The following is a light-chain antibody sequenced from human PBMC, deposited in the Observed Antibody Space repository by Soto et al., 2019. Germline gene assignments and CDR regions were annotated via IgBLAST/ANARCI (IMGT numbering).Light chain of an antibody. Sequence: DIQMTQSPSSLSASVGDRVTITCRASQVIINYLAWYQQKPGKVPKLLIYAASTLQSGVPSRFSGSGSGPDFTLTISGLQPEDVATYYCQKYNSAPSTFGQGTKVEI. V-gene: IGKV1-27*01. J-gene: IGKJ1*01. CDR2: AAS. CDR3: QKYNSAPST. CDR1: QVIINY.